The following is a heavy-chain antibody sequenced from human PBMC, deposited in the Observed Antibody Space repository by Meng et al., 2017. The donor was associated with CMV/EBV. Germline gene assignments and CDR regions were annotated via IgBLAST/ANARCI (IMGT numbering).Heavy chain of an antibody. Sequence: SETLSLTCAVYGGSFSGYYWSWIRQPPGKGLEWIGEINHSGSTNYNPSLKSRVTISVDTSKNQFSLKLSSVTAADTAVYYCASSSSYRRYYGMDVWGQGTTVTVSS. CDR3: ASSSSYRRYYGMDV. CDR1: GGSFSGYY. D-gene: IGHD6-6*01. J-gene: IGHJ6*02. V-gene: IGHV4-34*01. CDR2: INHSGST.